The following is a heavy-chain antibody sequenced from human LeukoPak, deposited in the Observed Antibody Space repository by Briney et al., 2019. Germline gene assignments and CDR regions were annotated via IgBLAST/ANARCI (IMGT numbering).Heavy chain of an antibody. J-gene: IGHJ4*02. Sequence: HPGGSLRLSCAASGFTFSSYGMHWVRQAPGKGLEWVAVISYDGSNKYYADSVKGRFTISRDNSKNTLYLQMNSLRAEDTAVYYCAKEGRFLEWLFDYCGQGTLVTVSS. V-gene: IGHV3-30*18. CDR2: ISYDGSNK. D-gene: IGHD3-3*01. CDR1: GFTFSSYG. CDR3: AKEGRFLEWLFDY.